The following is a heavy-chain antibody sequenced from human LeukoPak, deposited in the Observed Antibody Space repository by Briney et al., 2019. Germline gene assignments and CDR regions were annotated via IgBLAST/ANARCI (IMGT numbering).Heavy chain of an antibody. CDR1: GFTFSGYA. CDR3: ARSRDFDY. J-gene: IGHJ4*02. CDR2: ISGGGGST. Sequence: GESLRLSCAASGFTFSGYAIHWVRQAPGKGLEYVSAISGGGGSTHYVDSVKGRFTISRDKSKNTVYLQMGSLRAEDTAVYYCARSRDFDYWGQGTLVTVSS. V-gene: IGHV3-64*02.